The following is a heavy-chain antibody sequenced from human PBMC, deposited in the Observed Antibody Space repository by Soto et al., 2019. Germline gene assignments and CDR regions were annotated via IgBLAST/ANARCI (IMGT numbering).Heavy chain of an antibody. J-gene: IGHJ6*02. D-gene: IGHD4-4*01. CDR3: ARSASFTTVLHHYSYSGMDV. V-gene: IGHV1-8*01. Sequence: VPLNGARKGSGYACTIDLINWVLLATGKGLEWMGWRNPNSGNTDYAQKCQGRVTMTSDTSLSTAHMELSRLRSDDTAVYYCARSASFTTVLHHYSYSGMDVWGQATTVTASS. CDR1: GYACTIDL. CDR2: RNPNSGNT.